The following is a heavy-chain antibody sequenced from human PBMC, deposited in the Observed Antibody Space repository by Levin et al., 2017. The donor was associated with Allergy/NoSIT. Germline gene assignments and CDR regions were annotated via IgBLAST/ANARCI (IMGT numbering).Heavy chain of an antibody. D-gene: IGHD4-11*01. Sequence: LSLTCAASGFPFSDYYMSWIRQAPGRGLEWVSYVSGSGASRFYGDSVKGRFTISRDNAKSSLYLQMNSLRAEDTAVYYCARSDDSNYYGTFGYWGQGTLVTVSS. CDR3: ARSDDSNYYGTFGY. CDR2: VSGSGASR. CDR1: GFPFSDYY. J-gene: IGHJ4*02. V-gene: IGHV3-11*01.